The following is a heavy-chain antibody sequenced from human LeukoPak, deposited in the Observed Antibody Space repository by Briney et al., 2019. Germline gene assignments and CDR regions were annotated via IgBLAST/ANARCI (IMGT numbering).Heavy chain of an antibody. CDR3: ARDLAWDAFDI. CDR1: GFNFTNCN. Sequence: GGSLRLSCAASGFNFTNCNMNWVRQAPGKGLEWVSSIHSSSGSIYYADSLKGRFTISRDNAKNSLYLQMNSLRAEDTAVYYCARDLAWDAFDIWGQGTMVTVS. V-gene: IGHV3-21*01. J-gene: IGHJ3*02. CDR2: IHSSSGSI.